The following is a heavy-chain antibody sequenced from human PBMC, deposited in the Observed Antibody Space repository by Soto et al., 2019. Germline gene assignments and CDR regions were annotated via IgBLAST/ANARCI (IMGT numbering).Heavy chain of an antibody. D-gene: IGHD3-3*01. CDR2: ISAYNGNT. CDR1: GYTFTSCG. CDR3: ARDRSYYDFWSGYYPDYYYYYGMEV. J-gene: IGHJ6*02. V-gene: IGHV1-18*01. Sequence: ASVKVSCKASGYTFTSCGISWVRQAPGQGLEWMGWISAYNGNTNYAQKLQGRVTMTTDTSTSTAYMELRSLRSEDTAVYYCARDRSYYDFWSGYYPDYYYYYGMEVWGQGTTVTVSS.